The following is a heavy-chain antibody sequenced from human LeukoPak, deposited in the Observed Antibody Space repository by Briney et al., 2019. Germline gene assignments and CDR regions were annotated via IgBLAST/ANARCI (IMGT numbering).Heavy chain of an antibody. V-gene: IGHV3-7*05. J-gene: IGHJ5*02. CDR3: ARASDPWLQLT. Sequence: GGSLRRSCAASGFTFSNYWMIWVRQAPGKELEWVGNIKQDGSEKRYADSVRGRFSISRDNAQTSLYLQMNSLRAEDTAVYYCARASDPWLQLTWGQGTLVTVSS. CDR1: GFTFSNYW. D-gene: IGHD5-24*01. CDR2: IKQDGSEK.